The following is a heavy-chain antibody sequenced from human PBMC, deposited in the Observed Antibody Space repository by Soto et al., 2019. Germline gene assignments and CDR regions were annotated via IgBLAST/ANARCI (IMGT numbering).Heavy chain of an antibody. CDR1: GYTFTSYA. CDR3: ARDRYSGYDYPALFFDY. D-gene: IGHD5-12*01. CDR2: INAGNGNT. J-gene: IGHJ4*02. Sequence: GASVKVSCKASGYTFTSYAMHWVRQAPGQRLEWMGWINAGNGNTKYSQKFQGRVTITRDTSASTAYMELSSLRSEDTAVYYCARDRYSGYDYPALFFDYWGQGTLVTVSS. V-gene: IGHV1-3*01.